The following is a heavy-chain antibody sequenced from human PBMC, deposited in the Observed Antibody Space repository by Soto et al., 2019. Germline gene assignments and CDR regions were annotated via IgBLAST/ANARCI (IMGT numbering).Heavy chain of an antibody. CDR2: IRRDGGAE. CDR1: GFTFSYYW. CDR3: ARDATYRYSSFYYAVFDI. J-gene: IGHJ3*02. D-gene: IGHD3-16*02. Sequence: DVQLMESGGCLVQPGGSLRLSCAASGFTFSYYWMTWVRQAPGKGLEWVANIRRDGGAEHYVDSVKGRFSISRDNAKETLYLQMTSLRIEDTAVYYCARDATYRYSSFYYAVFDIWGQGTMVTVSS. V-gene: IGHV3-7*05.